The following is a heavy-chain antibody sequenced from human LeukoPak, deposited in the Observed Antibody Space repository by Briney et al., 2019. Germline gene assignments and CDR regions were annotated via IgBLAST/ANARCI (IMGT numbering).Heavy chain of an antibody. CDR1: GFTFSSYA. CDR2: ISGSGGST. D-gene: IGHD3-22*01. Sequence: GGSLRLSCAASGFTFSSYAMSWVRQAPGKGLEWVPAISGSGGSTYYADSVKGRFTISRDNSKNTLYLQMNSLRAEDTAVYYCAVLWDSSGYYYKDDAFDIWGQGTMVTVSS. CDR3: AVLWDSSGYYYKDDAFDI. J-gene: IGHJ3*02. V-gene: IGHV3-23*01.